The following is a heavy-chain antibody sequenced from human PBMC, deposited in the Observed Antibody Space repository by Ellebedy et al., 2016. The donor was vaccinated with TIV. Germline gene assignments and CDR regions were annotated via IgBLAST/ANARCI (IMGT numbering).Heavy chain of an antibody. CDR3: SRDGREWSRDC. Sequence: GESLKTSXAASGFTFSISGMPWVRQSPGKGLEWVATVSRGREAYYADPFKGRFFISRDNDLNSVFLQLNNLRVEDTAVYYCSRDGREWSRDCWGQGTLVTVSS. CDR1: GFTFSISG. D-gene: IGHD3-3*01. V-gene: IGHV3-21*06. J-gene: IGHJ4*02. CDR2: VSRGREA.